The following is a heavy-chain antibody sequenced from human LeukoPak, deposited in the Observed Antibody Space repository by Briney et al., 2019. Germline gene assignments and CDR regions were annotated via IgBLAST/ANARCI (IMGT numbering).Heavy chain of an antibody. CDR3: TTDTWYSAGH. CDR1: GFIFSGSW. CDR2: IKKDGCEK. D-gene: IGHD2-15*01. V-gene: IGHV3-7*03. Sequence: GGSLRLSCTASGFIFSGSWMAWIRQAPGKGLEWVAIIKKDGCEKYYVDSMKGRFTISRDNAKNSLFLQMNSLRAEDTAIYYCTTDTWYSAGHWGQGTLVTVSS. J-gene: IGHJ4*02.